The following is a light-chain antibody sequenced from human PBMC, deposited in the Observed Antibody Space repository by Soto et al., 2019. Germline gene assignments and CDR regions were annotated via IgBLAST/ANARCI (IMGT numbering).Light chain of an antibody. V-gene: IGKV1-9*01. CDR1: QGISTY. CDR3: QQFSGYPLT. Sequence: DIQLTQSPSFLSASVGDRVTITCRASQGISTYLVWYQQKPGKAPKILIYGASTLQSGVPSRFSGSGSGTALTITISSLQPEDGETYDGQQFSGYPLTFGQGTRLEIK. CDR2: GAS. J-gene: IGKJ5*01.